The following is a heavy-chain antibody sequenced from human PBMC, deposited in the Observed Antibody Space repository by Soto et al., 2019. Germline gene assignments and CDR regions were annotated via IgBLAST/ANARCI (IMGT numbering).Heavy chain of an antibody. Sequence: QVQLQQWGAGLLKPSETLSLTCAVNGGSFSGYYWNWIRQSAGKGLEWIGRVHPSGTNNYNPSLKSRLTISLDTSKNHFSLQLNSVTAADTAMYYCVRQKGFFDWSSHVTGPGGMDVWGQGTSVTVSS. CDR3: VRQKGFFDWSSHVTGPGGMDV. V-gene: IGHV4-34*01. D-gene: IGHD3-9*01. J-gene: IGHJ6*02. CDR2: VHPSGTN. CDR1: GGSFSGYY.